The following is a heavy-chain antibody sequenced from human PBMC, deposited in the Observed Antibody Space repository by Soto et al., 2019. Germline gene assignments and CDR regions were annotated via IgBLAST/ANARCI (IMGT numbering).Heavy chain of an antibody. CDR1: GASISRYY. V-gene: IGHV4-59*01. CDR2: LYNTGST. J-gene: IGHJ6*02. Sequence: ETLSLTCTVSGASISRYYWSWIRQSPGKELEWIGYLYNTGSTIYNPSLKSRVTISVDTSKNQFTLKMNSVTAADTAVYYCAXXXXXXCGXDXYQXDFRGQGTTVT. CDR3: AXXXXXXCGXDXYQXDF. D-gene: IGHD2-21*02.